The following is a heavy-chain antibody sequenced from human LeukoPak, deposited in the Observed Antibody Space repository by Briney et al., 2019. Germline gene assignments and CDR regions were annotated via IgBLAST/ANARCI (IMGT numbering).Heavy chain of an antibody. CDR3: AKSRGDY. J-gene: IGHJ4*02. V-gene: IGHV3-23*01. CDR2: IGGSGVGT. CDR1: GFTFSNYA. Sequence: GGSLRLSCAASGFTFSNYAMSWVRQAPGKGLEWVSLIGGSGVGTYYTDSVKGRFTISRDTSKSAVYLQMNSPRVEDTAVYYCAKSRGDYWGQGTLVIVSS.